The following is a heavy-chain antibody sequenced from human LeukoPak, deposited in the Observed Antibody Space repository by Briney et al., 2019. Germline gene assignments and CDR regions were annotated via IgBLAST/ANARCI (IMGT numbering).Heavy chain of an antibody. CDR1: GFIFSSYA. V-gene: IGHV3-64D*09. J-gene: IGHJ4*02. CDR2: ISSNAVST. D-gene: IGHD6-13*01. Sequence: GSLRLSCSASGFIFSSYAIHWVRQAPGKGLECVSSISSNAVSTFYAESVRGRFTISRDNSKNTLFLQMTSLRDEDTAVYYCVKDRSSSSSRYFDYWGQGTLVTVSS. CDR3: VKDRSSSSSRYFDY.